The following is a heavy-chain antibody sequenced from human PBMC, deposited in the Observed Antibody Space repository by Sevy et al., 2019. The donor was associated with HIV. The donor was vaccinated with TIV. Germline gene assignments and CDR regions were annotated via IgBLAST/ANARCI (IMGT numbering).Heavy chain of an antibody. CDR3: ARDRSSSPNWFDP. Sequence: GESLKISCAASGFTFSSYSMNWVRQAPGKGLEWVSSISSSSSYIYYADSVKGRFTISRDNAKNSLYLQMNSLRAEDTAVYYCARDRSSSPNWFDPWGQGTLVTVSS. CDR1: GFTFSSYS. V-gene: IGHV3-21*01. CDR2: ISSSSSYI. D-gene: IGHD6-6*01. J-gene: IGHJ5*02.